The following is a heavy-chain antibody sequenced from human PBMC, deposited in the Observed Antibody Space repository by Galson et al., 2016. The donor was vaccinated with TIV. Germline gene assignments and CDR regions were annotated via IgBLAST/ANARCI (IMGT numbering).Heavy chain of an antibody. CDR3: AREIPGGTTDLDC. Sequence: VKVSCKVSGYTFIDYFIHWVQQAPGKGLEWMGNIDPEDGETIYAEKFQGRVSISADTSTNTAYLELSSLRYEDTAVYYCAREIPGGTTDLDCWGQGTLVTVSS. V-gene: IGHV1-69-2*01. J-gene: IGHJ4*02. D-gene: IGHD1-14*01. CDR2: IDPEDGET. CDR1: GYTFIDYF.